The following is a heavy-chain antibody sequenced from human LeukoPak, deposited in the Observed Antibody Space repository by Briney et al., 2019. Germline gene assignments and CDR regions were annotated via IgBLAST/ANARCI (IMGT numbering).Heavy chain of an antibody. CDR2: IYYSGST. CDR1: GGSISSSSYY. D-gene: IGHD3-22*01. Sequence: SETLSLTCTVSGGSISSSSYYWGWIRQPPGKGLEWIGSIYYSGSTYYNPSLKSRVTISVDTSKNQFSLKLSSVTAADTAVYYRARRGYYYDSSGPYWGDAFDIWGQGTMVTVSS. J-gene: IGHJ3*02. CDR3: ARRGYYYDSSGPYWGDAFDI. V-gene: IGHV4-39*01.